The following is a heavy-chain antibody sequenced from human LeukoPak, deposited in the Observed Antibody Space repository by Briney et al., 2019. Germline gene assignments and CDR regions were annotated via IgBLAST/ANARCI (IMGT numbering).Heavy chain of an antibody. CDR1: GFTFSDYY. CDR2: ISSSGSTI. J-gene: IGHJ6*03. CDR3: AKGSKAVVFTRDHYMDV. D-gene: IGHD3-22*01. Sequence: PGGSLRLSCAASGFTFSDYYMSWIRQAPGRGLEWVSYISSSGSTIYYADSVKGRFTISRDNSKSTLYLQMNSLRAEDTAVYYCAKGSKAVVFTRDHYMDVWGKGTTVTFSS. V-gene: IGHV3-11*04.